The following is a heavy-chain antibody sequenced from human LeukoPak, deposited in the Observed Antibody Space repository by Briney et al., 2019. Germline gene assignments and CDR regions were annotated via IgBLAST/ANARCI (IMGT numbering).Heavy chain of an antibody. V-gene: IGHV3-30*02. CDR1: GFTFSSYG. Sequence: GGSLRLSCAASGFTFSSYGMHWVRQAPGKGLEWVAFIRYDGSNKYYADSVKGRFTISRDNGKNSLYLQMNSLRAEDTALYYCARVSDISVAAYFDYWGQGTLVTVSS. D-gene: IGHD6-19*01. CDR3: ARVSDISVAAYFDY. CDR2: IRYDGSNK. J-gene: IGHJ4*02.